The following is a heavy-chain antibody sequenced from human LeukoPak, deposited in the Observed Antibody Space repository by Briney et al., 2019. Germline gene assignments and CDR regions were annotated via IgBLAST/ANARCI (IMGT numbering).Heavy chain of an antibody. CDR2: IYYSGST. D-gene: IGHD6-19*01. V-gene: IGHV4-39*01. CDR3: ARRESSGWYIDY. J-gene: IGHJ4*02. CDR1: GGSISSSSYY. Sequence: SETLSLTCTVSGGSISSSSYYWGWIRQSPGKGLEWIGSIYYSGSTYYNPSLKSRVTISVDTSKNQFSLKLSSVTAADTAVYYCARRESSGWYIDYWGQGTLVTVSS.